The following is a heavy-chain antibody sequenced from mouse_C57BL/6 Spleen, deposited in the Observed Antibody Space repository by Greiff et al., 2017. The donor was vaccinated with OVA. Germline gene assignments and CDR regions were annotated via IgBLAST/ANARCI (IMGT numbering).Heavy chain of an antibody. Sequence: DVKLVESGGGLVKPGGSLKLSCAASGFTFSSYTMSWVRQTPEKRLEWVATISGGGGSTYYPDSVKGRFTISRDNAKNTLYLQMSSLRSEDTALYYCARYDGYYGWYFDVWGTGTTVTVSS. CDR2: ISGGGGST. D-gene: IGHD2-3*01. J-gene: IGHJ1*03. CDR1: GFTFSSYT. CDR3: ARYDGYYGWYFDV. V-gene: IGHV5-9*01.